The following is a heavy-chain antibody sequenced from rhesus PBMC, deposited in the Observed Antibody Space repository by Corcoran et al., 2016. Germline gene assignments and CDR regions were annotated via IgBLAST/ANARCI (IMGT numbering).Heavy chain of an antibody. Sequence: EVQLAESGGGLVQPGGSLRLSCAASGFTFSGYEMHWVRQAPGKGLESVTVFVVVSIYTPYADSLRGRFTISRDNAKNSLSLQMNSLRAEDTAVYYCARLGYGNYLGLDSWGQGVVVTVSS. J-gene: IGHJ6*01. CDR2: FVVVSIYT. CDR1: GFTFSGYE. CDR3: ARLGYGNYLGLDS. D-gene: IGHD4-35*01. V-gene: IGHV3-115*02.